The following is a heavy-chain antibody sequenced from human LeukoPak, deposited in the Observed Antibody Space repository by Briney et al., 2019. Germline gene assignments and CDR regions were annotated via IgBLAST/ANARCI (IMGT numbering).Heavy chain of an antibody. D-gene: IGHD1-26*01. CDR2: IYYSGST. V-gene: IGHV4-61*01. CDR1: GGSVNSGSYY. J-gene: IGHJ4*02. CDR3: ARAAYSGSYRSDY. Sequence: SETLSLTCTVSGGSVNSGSYYWNWIRQPPGKVLGWIGYIYYSGSTNYNPSLKSRVTISVDTSKNQFSLKLSSVTAADTAVYYCARAAYSGSYRSDYWGQGTLVTVSS.